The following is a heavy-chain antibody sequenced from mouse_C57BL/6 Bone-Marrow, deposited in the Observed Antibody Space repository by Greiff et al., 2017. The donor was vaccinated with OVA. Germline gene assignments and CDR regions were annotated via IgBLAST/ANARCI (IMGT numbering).Heavy chain of an antibody. Sequence: EVQLVEPGGDLVKPGGSLKLSCAASGFTFSSYGMSWVRQTPDKRLEWVATISSGGSYTYYPDSVKGRFTISRDNAKNTLYLQMSSLKSEDTAMYYCARRGTLFAYWGKGTLVTVSA. V-gene: IGHV5-6*01. CDR1: GFTFSSYG. J-gene: IGHJ3*01. CDR3: ARRGTLFAY. CDR2: ISSGGSYT.